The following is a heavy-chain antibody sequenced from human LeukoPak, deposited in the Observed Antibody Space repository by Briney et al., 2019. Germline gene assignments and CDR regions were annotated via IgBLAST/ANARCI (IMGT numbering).Heavy chain of an antibody. CDR2: ISSSSSYI. J-gene: IGHJ6*02. CDR1: GFTFSSYS. CDR3: ARDNYGSGSTHYYYYYGMDV. D-gene: IGHD3-10*01. V-gene: IGHV3-21*01. Sequence: GGSLRLSCAASGFTFSSYSMNWVRQAPGKGLEWVSSISSSSSYIYYADSVKGRFTISRDNAKNSLYLQMNSLRAEDTAVYCCARDNYGSGSTHYYYYYGMDVWGQGTTVTVSS.